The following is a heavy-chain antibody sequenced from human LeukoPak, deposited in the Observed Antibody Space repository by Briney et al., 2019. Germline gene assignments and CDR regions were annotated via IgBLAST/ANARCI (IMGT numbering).Heavy chain of an antibody. D-gene: IGHD6-19*01. V-gene: IGHV1-3*01. CDR2: INAGNGNT. CDR1: GYTFTSYA. Sequence: ASVKVSCKASGYTFTSYAMHWVRQAPGQRLEWMGWINAGNGNTKYSQKFQGRVTITRDTSASTAYMELSCLRSEDTAVYYCVRPVMYSSGPFDYRGQGTLVTVSS. J-gene: IGHJ4*02. CDR3: VRPVMYSSGPFDY.